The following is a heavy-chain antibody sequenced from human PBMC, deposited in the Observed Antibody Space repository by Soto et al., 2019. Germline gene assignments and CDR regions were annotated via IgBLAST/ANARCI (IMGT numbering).Heavy chain of an antibody. CDR1: GFTFSSYA. CDR2: ISGSGGST. CDR3: AKDRKYCTNGVCYYGWFHP. J-gene: IGHJ5*02. D-gene: IGHD2-8*01. V-gene: IGHV3-23*01. Sequence: GGSLRLSCAASGFTFSSYAMSWVRQAPGKGLEWVSAISGSGGSTYYADSVKGRFTISRDNSKNTLYLQMNSLRAEDTAVYYCAKDRKYCTNGVCYYGWFHPWGQGTLVTVSS.